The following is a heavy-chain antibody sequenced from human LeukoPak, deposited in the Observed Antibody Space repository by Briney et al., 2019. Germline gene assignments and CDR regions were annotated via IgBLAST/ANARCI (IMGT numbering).Heavy chain of an antibody. CDR1: GGSFRGSY. CDR2: INHSGTT. Sequence: SETLSLTGAVYGGSFRGSYWSGSGKPPGKGLKWRGEINHSGTTSYHPSLKSRFTISVDTSKNQFSLKVSSVTAADTAVYYCARGRQGYSYGREYYYHDMDVWGQGTTVTVSS. D-gene: IGHD5-18*01. V-gene: IGHV4-34*01. J-gene: IGHJ6*02. CDR3: ARGRQGYSYGREYYYHDMDV.